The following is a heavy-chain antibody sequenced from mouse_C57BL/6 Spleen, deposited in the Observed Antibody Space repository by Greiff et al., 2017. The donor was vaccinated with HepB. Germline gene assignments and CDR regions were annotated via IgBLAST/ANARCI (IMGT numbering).Heavy chain of an antibody. CDR1: GFTFSSYA. D-gene: IGHD1-1*01. CDR3: ARAGLYYGSRYFDY. Sequence: EVKLMESGGGLVKPGGSLKLSCAASGFTFSSYAMSWVRQTPEKRLEWVATISDGGSYTYYPDNVKGRFTISRDNAKNNLYLQMSHLKSEDTAMYYCARAGLYYGSRYFDYWGQGTTLTVSS. CDR2: ISDGGSYT. J-gene: IGHJ2*01. V-gene: IGHV5-4*03.